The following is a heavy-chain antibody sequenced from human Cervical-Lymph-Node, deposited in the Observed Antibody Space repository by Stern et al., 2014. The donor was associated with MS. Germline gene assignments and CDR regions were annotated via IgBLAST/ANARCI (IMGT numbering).Heavy chain of an antibody. CDR3: ARDEIGQTTTHYYYYGMDV. Sequence: QVQLGQYGAEVKKPWSSVKVSCKASGGTFSSQAISWVRQAPGQGLEWVGGIIQIFGAAHYAQKFQGRVTITADESTSTAYMELRSLRSEDTAVYYCARDEIGQTTTHYYYYGMDVWGQGTTVTVSS. D-gene: IGHD1-1*01. V-gene: IGHV1-69*01. CDR1: GGTFSSQA. J-gene: IGHJ6*02. CDR2: IIQIFGAA.